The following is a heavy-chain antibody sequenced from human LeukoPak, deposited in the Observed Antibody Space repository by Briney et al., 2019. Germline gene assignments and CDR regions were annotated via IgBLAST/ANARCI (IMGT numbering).Heavy chain of an antibody. CDR1: GFTFSSYA. CDR3: AREGATPAEEFGY. V-gene: IGHV3-30*04. CDR2: ISYDGSNK. J-gene: IGHJ4*02. Sequence: PGGSLRLSCAASGFTFSSYAMHWVRQAPGKGLEWVAVISYDGSNKYYADSVKGRFTISRDNSKNTLYLQMNSLRAEDTAVYYCAREGATPAEEFGYWGQGTLVTVSS. D-gene: IGHD1-26*01.